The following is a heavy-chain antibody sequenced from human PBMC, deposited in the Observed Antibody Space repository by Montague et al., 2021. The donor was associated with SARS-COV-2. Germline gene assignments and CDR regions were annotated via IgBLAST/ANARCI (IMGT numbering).Heavy chain of an antibody. CDR2: IYSGGST. J-gene: IGHJ6*02. V-gene: IGHV3-66*01. CDR3: ARGGDHDFWSGYVNYGMDV. CDR1: GFTVSSNY. Sequence: SLRLSCAASGFTVSSNYMSWVRQAPGKGLEWVSVIYSGGSTYYADSVKGRFTISRDNSKNTLYLQMNSLRAEDTAVCYCARGGDHDFWSGYVNYGMDVWGQGTTVTVSS. D-gene: IGHD3-3*01.